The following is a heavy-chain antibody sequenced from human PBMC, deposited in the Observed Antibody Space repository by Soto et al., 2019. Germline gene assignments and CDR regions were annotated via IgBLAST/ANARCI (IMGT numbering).Heavy chain of an antibody. V-gene: IGHV3-74*01. CDR1: GFTFSSYW. Sequence: HPGGSLRLSCAASGFTFSSYWMHWVRQAPGKGLVWVSRINSDGSSTSYADSVKGRFTISRDNAKNTLYLQMNSLRAEDTAVYYCARGGRTIFGVVITSWYFDDWGQGTLVTVSS. J-gene: IGHJ4*02. D-gene: IGHD3-3*01. CDR2: INSDGSST. CDR3: ARGGRTIFGVVITSWYFDD.